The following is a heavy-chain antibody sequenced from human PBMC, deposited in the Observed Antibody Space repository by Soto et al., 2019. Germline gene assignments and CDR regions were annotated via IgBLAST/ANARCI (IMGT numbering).Heavy chain of an antibody. V-gene: IGHV1-8*01. CDR3: TRAVATVNRMDS. Sequence: GASVKVSCKTSGYTFTSYDLNWVRQATGQGLEWMGWMNPNKGTTGYAQKFQGRVTMTMDTSTSTAYMELSSLRSDDTAVYYCTRAVATVNRMDSWGQGTLVTVSS. CDR1: GYTFTSYD. D-gene: IGHD5-12*01. J-gene: IGHJ4*02. CDR2: MNPNKGTT.